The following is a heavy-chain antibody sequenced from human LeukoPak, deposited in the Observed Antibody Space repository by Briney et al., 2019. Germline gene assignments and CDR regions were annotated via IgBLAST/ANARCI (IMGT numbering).Heavy chain of an antibody. J-gene: IGHJ4*02. CDR3: ATDREGDPSAYYLV. V-gene: IGHV3-23*01. D-gene: IGHD3-22*01. CDR1: GFDFSSYG. Sequence: GGSLRLSCAASGFDFSSYGMSWVRQSPGKGLEWVSTISDNGGRTYYADSVKGRFTISRDNSKNTLFLQMNSLRAEDSAVYYCATDREGDPSAYYLVGGQGTLITVSS. CDR2: ISDNGGRT.